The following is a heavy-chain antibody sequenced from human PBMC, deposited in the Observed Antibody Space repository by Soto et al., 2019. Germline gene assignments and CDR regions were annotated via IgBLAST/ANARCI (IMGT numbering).Heavy chain of an antibody. CDR1: DGSISTYF. CDR2: IDNSGNT. CDR3: ARGLVTTSWYYFDY. D-gene: IGHD4-17*01. Sequence: PSDTLALTCTVSDGSISTYFCNWIRQPAGKGLEWIGRIDNSGNTNYNPSLKSRVTMSADTSRNQFSLKLNSVTAADTAVYYCARGLVTTSWYYFDYWGQGTLVTVSS. V-gene: IGHV4-4*07. J-gene: IGHJ4*02.